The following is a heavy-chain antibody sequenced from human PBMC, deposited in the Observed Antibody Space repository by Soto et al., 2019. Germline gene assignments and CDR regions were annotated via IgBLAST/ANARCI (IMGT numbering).Heavy chain of an antibody. Sequence: GASLTISCKGSGYSFTSYWISCVRQMPGKGLEWMVRSDPSDSYTNYSPSFQGHVTISADKSISTAYLQWSSLKASDTAVYYCAREVGVPAAITYYYYYYGMDVWGQGTMVTGSS. V-gene: IGHV5-10-1*01. J-gene: IGHJ6*02. CDR2: SDPSDSYT. D-gene: IGHD2-2*01. CDR1: GYSFTSYW. CDR3: AREVGVPAAITYYYYYYGMDV.